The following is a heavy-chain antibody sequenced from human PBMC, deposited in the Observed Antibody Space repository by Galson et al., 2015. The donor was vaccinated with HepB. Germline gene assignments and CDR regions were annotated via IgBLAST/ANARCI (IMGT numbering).Heavy chain of an antibody. Sequence: ETLSLTCTVSGGSISSTSYYWGWIRQPPGKGLEWIGNIYYSGSTYYNPSLQSRVTISIDTSKNQFSLRLTSVTAADTAVYYCARDYGTYPHDDFHIWGQGTMVTVSS. D-gene: IGHD1-26*01. J-gene: IGHJ3*02. CDR3: ARDYGTYPHDDFHI. CDR2: IYYSGST. V-gene: IGHV4-39*07. CDR1: GGSISSTSYY.